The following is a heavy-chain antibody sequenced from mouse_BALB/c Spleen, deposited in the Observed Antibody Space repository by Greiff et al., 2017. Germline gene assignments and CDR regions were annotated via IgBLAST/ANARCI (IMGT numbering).Heavy chain of an antibody. J-gene: IGHJ4*01. CDR1: GFSLTSYG. CDR3: ARMGGDYGNYAMDY. Sequence: VQVVESGPGLVQPSQSLSITCTVSGFSLTSYGVHWVRQSPGKGLEWLGVIWSGGSTDYNAAFISRLSISKDNSKSQVFFKMNSLQANDTAIYYCARMGGDYGNYAMDYWGQGTSVTVSS. D-gene: IGHD2-4*01. V-gene: IGHV2-2*02. CDR2: IWSGGST.